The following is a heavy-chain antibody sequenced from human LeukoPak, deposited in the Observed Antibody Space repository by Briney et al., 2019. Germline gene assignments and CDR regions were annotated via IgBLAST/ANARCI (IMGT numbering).Heavy chain of an antibody. CDR2: TYYRSKWYN. Sequence: SQTLSLTCAISGDSVSSNSAAWTWIRQSPSRGLEWLGRTYYRSKWYNDYAGSVKSRIAINPDTSKNQFSLQLNSVTPEDTAVYYCARTTSGGADYSFYFAYWGQGVLVTVSS. CDR1: GDSVSSNSAA. CDR3: ARTTSGGADYSFYFAY. J-gene: IGHJ4*02. D-gene: IGHD3-16*01. V-gene: IGHV6-1*01.